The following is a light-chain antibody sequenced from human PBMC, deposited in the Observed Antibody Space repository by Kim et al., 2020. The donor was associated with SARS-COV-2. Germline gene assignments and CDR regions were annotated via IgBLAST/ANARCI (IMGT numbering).Light chain of an antibody. J-gene: IGKJ4*01. Sequence: IQMTQSPSFLSASVGDTVTITCRASQGIKNDLAWYQQKPGKAPKLLIYSASTLQSGVPSRFSGSGSGTDFTFTISSLQPEDVAIYSCQQDYSYPLTFGGGTKVDIK. V-gene: IGKV1-6*02. CDR1: QGIKND. CDR2: SAS. CDR3: QQDYSYPLT.